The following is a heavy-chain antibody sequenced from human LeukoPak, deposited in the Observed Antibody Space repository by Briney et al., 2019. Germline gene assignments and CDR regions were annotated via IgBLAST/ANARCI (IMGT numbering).Heavy chain of an antibody. D-gene: IGHD6-19*01. V-gene: IGHV3-48*03. CDR3: SRGRYSGG. CDR1: GFTFSSYA. J-gene: IGHJ4*02. Sequence: PGGSLRLSCAASGFTFSSYAMHWVRQAPGKGLEWVSYISSSGSTIYYADSVKDRFTVSRDNAKNSLFLQMTSLRAEDTAVYYCSRGRYSGGWGQGTLVTVSS. CDR2: ISSSGSTI.